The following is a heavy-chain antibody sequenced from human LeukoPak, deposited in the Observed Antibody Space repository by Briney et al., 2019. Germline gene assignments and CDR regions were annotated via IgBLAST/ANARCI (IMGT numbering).Heavy chain of an antibody. CDR3: ARVRLADERAWAY. D-gene: IGHD3-3*02. J-gene: IGHJ4*02. CDR1: GYTFSDFY. Sequence: ASVKVSFKASGYTFSDFYIHWVRQAPGQGLEYVGWITPKSGDTYSPQRFQGRVTMTRDASISTAYMELSSLRSDDTAVYFCARVRLADERAWAYWGQGTLATVSS. V-gene: IGHV1-2*02. CDR2: ITPKSGDT.